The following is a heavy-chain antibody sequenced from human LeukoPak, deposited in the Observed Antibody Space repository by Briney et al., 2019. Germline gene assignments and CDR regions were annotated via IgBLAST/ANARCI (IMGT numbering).Heavy chain of an antibody. J-gene: IGHJ6*04. V-gene: IGHV4-59*01. Sequence: SETLSLTCTVSGGSISSYYWSWIRQPPGKGLEWIGYIYYSGSTNYSPSLKSRVTISVDTSKNQFSLKLSSVTAADTAVYYCARVNFDWLSADYYGMDVWGKGTTVTVSS. D-gene: IGHD3-9*01. CDR2: IYYSGST. CDR1: GGSISSYY. CDR3: ARVNFDWLSADYYGMDV.